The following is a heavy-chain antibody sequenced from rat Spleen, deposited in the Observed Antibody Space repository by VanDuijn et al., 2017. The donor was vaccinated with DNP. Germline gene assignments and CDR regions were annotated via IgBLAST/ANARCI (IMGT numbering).Heavy chain of an antibody. V-gene: IGHV5-27*01. D-gene: IGHD1-1*01. Sequence: EVQLVESGGGLVQPGRSLKLSCAASGFTFSDYYMAWVRQAPTKGLEWVASISTSGSRTYYPDSVKGRFMISRDDTKNPLSLQMDRLRSEDTATYYCTRIGDLHNGGDGDALDAWGQGTSVTVSS. CDR3: TRIGDLHNGGDGDALDA. J-gene: IGHJ4*01. CDR1: GFTFSDYY. CDR2: ISTSGSRT.